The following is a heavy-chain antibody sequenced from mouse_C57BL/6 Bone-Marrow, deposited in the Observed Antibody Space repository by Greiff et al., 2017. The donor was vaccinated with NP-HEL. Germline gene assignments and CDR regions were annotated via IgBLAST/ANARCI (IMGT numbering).Heavy chain of an antibody. Sequence: EVQLVESGPGLVKPSQSLSLTCSVTGYSITSGYYWNWIRQFPGNKLEWMGYISYDGSNNYNPSLKNRISITRDTSKNQFFLKLNSVTTEDTATYYCAREDGYLTYWGQGTTLTVSS. D-gene: IGHD2-3*01. V-gene: IGHV3-6*01. J-gene: IGHJ2*01. CDR2: ISYDGSN. CDR3: AREDGYLTY. CDR1: GYSITSGYY.